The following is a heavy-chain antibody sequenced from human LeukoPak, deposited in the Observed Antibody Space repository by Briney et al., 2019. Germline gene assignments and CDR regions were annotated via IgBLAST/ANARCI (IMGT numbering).Heavy chain of an antibody. J-gene: IGHJ1*01. Sequence: SETLSPTCTVSGGSISSYYWSWIRQPAGKGLEWIGRIYTSGSTNYNPSLKSRVTMSVDTSKNQFSLKLSSVTAADTAVYYCASTYYDFWSEHWGQGTLVTVSS. CDR3: ASTYYDFWSEH. D-gene: IGHD3-3*01. CDR2: IYTSGST. V-gene: IGHV4-4*07. CDR1: GGSISSYY.